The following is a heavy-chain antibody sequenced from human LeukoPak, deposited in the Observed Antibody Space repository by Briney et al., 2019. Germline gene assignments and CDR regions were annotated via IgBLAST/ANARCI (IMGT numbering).Heavy chain of an antibody. CDR2: ISGSAGTT. J-gene: IGHJ6*02. V-gene: IGHV3-23*01. D-gene: IGHD2-8*01. CDR1: GFTFNSYA. Sequence: GSLRLSCAVSGFTFNSYAMNWVRQAPGKGLDWVSSISGSAGTTYYADSVQGRFTISRDNSKNTLYLQMNSLRAEDTAVYYCAKSVFGPYYGMDVWGQGTTVTVSS. CDR3: AKSVFGPYYGMDV.